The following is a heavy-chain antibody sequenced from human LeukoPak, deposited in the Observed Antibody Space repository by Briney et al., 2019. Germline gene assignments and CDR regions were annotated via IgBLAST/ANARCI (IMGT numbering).Heavy chain of an antibody. Sequence: GGSLRLSCAVSGFTVSSKYLSWVRQAPGKGLEWVSVIHSDGSTYYADSVKGRFTFSRDISKNTLFLQMNSLRAEDTAIYYCAREHSGASKGAFDIWGQGTMVTVSS. CDR1: GFTVSSKY. V-gene: IGHV3-53*01. CDR3: AREHSGASKGAFDI. D-gene: IGHD2-15*01. CDR2: IHSDGST. J-gene: IGHJ3*02.